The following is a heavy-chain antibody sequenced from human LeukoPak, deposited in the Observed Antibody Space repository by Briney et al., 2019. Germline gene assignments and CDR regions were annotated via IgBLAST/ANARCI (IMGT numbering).Heavy chain of an antibody. J-gene: IGHJ6*03. Sequence: PGGSLRLSCAASGFTFSTYEMHWVRQAPGKGLEWVSYISRGGNFIYYADSVKGRFTISRDDAKNSLFLQMNSLRGEAAAVYYCARDSFSDYYYYMDVWGKGTTVTVSS. D-gene: IGHD3-3*02. CDR2: ISRGGNFI. CDR1: GFTFSTYE. V-gene: IGHV3-48*03. CDR3: ARDSFSDYYYYMDV.